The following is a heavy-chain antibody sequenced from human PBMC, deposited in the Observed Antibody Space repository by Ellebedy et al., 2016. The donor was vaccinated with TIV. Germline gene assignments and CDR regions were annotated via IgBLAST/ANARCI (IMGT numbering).Heavy chain of an antibody. J-gene: IGHJ5*02. CDR3: ATSGEMLLHWFDP. V-gene: IGHV1-69*04. Sequence: AASVKVSCKASGGTFSSYAISWVRQAPGQGLEWMGRIIPILGIANYAQKFQGRVTMTEDTSTDTAYMELSSLRSEDTAVYYCATSGEMLLHWFDPWGQGTLVTVSS. CDR2: IIPILGIA. CDR1: GGTFSSYA. D-gene: IGHD3-10*01.